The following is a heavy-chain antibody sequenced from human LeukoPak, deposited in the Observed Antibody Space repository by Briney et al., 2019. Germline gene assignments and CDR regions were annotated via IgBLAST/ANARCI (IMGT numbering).Heavy chain of an antibody. V-gene: IGHV3-23*01. CDR2: ISATTIYT. CDR3: AILGTEILLAGLGY. Sequence: GGSLRLSCAASGFTFSSYAMSWVRQAPGKGLEWVSSISATTIYTFSADSVRGRFTISRDNTKNTLYLQMNSLRPEDTAMYYCAILGTEILLAGLGYWGQGTLVTVSS. D-gene: IGHD3-16*01. J-gene: IGHJ4*02. CDR1: GFTFSSYA.